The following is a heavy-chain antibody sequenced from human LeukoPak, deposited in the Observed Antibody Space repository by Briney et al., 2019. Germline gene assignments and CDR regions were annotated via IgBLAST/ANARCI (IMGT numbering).Heavy chain of an antibody. CDR3: ARGDLRWSTFDY. CDR2: INHSGST. CDR1: GGSFSGYY. D-gene: IGHD4-17*01. V-gene: IGHV4-34*01. Sequence: SETLSLTCAVYGGSFSGYYWSWIRQPPGKGLEWIGEINHSGSTNYNPSLKSRVTISVDTSKNQFSLKLSSVTAADTAVYYCARGDLRWSTFDYWGQGTLVTVSS. J-gene: IGHJ4*02.